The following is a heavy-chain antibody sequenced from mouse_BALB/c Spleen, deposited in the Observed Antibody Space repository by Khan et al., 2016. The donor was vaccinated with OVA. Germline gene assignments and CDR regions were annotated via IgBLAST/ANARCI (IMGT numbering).Heavy chain of an antibody. V-gene: IGHV2-9*02. Sequence: VKLQESGPGLVAPSQSLSITCTVTGFSLTSYAIHWIRQPPGKGLEWLGIIWAGGSTNYNSALMSRLSISKDNSKSQVFLKMNSLQTHDTAMYYCARNREPDYVDYWGQAPLSQSPQ. J-gene: IGHJ2*01. CDR3: ARNREPDYVDY. CDR1: GFSLTSYA. CDR2: IWAGGST.